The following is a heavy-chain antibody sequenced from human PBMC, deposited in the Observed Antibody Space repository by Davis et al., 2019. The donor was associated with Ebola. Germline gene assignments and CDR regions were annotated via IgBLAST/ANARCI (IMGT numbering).Heavy chain of an antibody. CDR1: GGTFSSYA. CDR3: ARGPTDPSGG. Sequence: SVTVSCQASGGTFSSYAISWVRQAPGQGLEWMGEIIPIFGTANYAQKFQGRVTITADESTSTAYMELSSLRSEDTAVYYCARGPTDPSGGWGQGTLVTVSS. V-gene: IGHV1-69*13. D-gene: IGHD3-16*01. J-gene: IGHJ4*02. CDR2: IIPIFGTA.